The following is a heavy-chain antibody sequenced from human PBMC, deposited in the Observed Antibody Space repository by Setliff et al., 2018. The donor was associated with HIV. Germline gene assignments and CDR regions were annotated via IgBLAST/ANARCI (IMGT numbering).Heavy chain of an antibody. Sequence: PGGSLRLTCAASGFTFSSYSMNWVRQAPGKGLEWVSYISSSSSTIYYEDSVKGRFTISRDNAKNSLYLQMNSLRAEDTAVYYCARGVGPKEVVYWGQGTLVPVSS. D-gene: IGHD2-15*01. V-gene: IGHV3-48*04. J-gene: IGHJ4*02. CDR1: GFTFSSYS. CDR2: ISSSSSTI. CDR3: ARGVGPKEVVY.